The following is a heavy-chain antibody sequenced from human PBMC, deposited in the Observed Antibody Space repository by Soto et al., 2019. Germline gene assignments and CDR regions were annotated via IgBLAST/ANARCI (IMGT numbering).Heavy chain of an antibody. CDR2: TNEDGSET. D-gene: IGHD2-2*01. Sequence: GGSLSLSCAGCRFGFSYYWINRVRQAPGKGLEWVANTNEDGSETYCVDSVKGRFSISKDNTKNSLYLQMNSLRAEDTAVYYCVRAISTAASYWGQGTLVTVSS. V-gene: IGHV3-7*04. CDR1: RFGFSYYW. CDR3: VRAISTAASY. J-gene: IGHJ4*02.